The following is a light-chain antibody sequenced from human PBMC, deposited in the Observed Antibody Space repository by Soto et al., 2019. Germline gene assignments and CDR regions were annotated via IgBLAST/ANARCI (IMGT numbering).Light chain of an antibody. CDR2: DAS. CDR3: QQRSNWPPWT. J-gene: IGKJ1*01. V-gene: IGKV3-11*01. CDR1: QSVSSY. Sequence: EIVLTQSPATLSLSPGERATLSCRASQSVSSYLAWYQQKPGQAPRLLIYDASNRATGIPARFSGSGSGTDFTIPISSLEPEDFAVYYCQQRSNWPPWTFGQGTKLEIK.